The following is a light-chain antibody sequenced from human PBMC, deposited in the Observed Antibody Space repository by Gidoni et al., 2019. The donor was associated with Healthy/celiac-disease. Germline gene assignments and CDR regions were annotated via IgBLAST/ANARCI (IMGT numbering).Light chain of an antibody. CDR2: RNN. CDR3: AAWDDSLYVV. V-gene: IGLV1-47*01. Sequence: QSVLPQPPSSSGTPGQRVTISCSGSSSNIGSNYVYWYQQLQGTAPKLLIYRNNQRPSGVPDRFSGSKSGTSASLAISGLRSEDEADYYCAAWDDSLYVVFGGGTKLTVL. J-gene: IGLJ2*01. CDR1: SSNIGSNY.